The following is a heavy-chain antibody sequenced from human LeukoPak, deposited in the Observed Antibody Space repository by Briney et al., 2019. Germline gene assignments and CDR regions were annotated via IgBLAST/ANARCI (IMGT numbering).Heavy chain of an antibody. Sequence: PGGSLRLSCAASGFTFSSYWMSWVRQAPGKGLEWVANIKQDGSEKYYVDSVKGRFTISRDNSKNTLYLQMNSLRAEDTAVYYCAKGEDPIVATTTLHYWGQGTLVTVSS. J-gene: IGHJ4*02. CDR2: IKQDGSEK. CDR1: GFTFSSYW. V-gene: IGHV3-7*01. CDR3: AKGEDPIVATTTLHY. D-gene: IGHD5-12*01.